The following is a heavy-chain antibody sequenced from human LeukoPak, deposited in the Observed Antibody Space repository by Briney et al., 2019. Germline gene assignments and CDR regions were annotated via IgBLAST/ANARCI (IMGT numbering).Heavy chain of an antibody. CDR2: IYYSGAT. Sequence: SETLSLTCTVSGGSISSSIYYWAWIRQPPGTGLEWIGSIYYSGATYYNPSLKSRVTISIDTSKNQFSLKLSSVTAADTAVYYCATPYSGGYHGLDIWGQGTMVTVSS. J-gene: IGHJ3*02. CDR3: ATPYSGGYHGLDI. CDR1: GGSISSSIYY. D-gene: IGHD1-26*01. V-gene: IGHV4-39*01.